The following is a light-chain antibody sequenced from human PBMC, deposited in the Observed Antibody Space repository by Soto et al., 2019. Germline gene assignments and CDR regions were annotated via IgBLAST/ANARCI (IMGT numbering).Light chain of an antibody. CDR3: QQDGSSPRT. Sequence: EIVLTQSPGTLSMSPGERATLSCRASQSISSNSLAWYQQQPGQAPRLLIYGASSRATGIPDRFRGSGSGTDCTLTISRLEAEDLAGYDCQQDGSSPRTFGQGTKVEFK. J-gene: IGKJ1*01. CDR1: QSISSNS. CDR2: GAS. V-gene: IGKV3-20*01.